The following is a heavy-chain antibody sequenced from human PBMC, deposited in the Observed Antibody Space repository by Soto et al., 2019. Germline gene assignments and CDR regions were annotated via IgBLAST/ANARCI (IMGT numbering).Heavy chain of an antibody. Sequence: QVQLVQSGGEVKKPGASVKVSCKASGYTFSAHGVAWVRQAPGQGLEWMGWISAYNGNIKHAQNFQERVTMTTDTSTSTAYMELKSLRSDDTAVYYCARTPPPSGYCSSVSCQNWFDTWGQGTQVTVSS. D-gene: IGHD2-2*01. V-gene: IGHV1-18*01. CDR1: GYTFSAHG. CDR2: ISAYNGNI. J-gene: IGHJ5*02. CDR3: ARTPPPSGYCSSVSCQNWFDT.